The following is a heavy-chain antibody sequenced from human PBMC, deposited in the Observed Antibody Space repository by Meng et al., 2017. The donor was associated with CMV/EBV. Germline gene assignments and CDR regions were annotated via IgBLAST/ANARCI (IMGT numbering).Heavy chain of an antibody. J-gene: IGHJ4*02. V-gene: IGHV6-1*01. CDR1: GDSVSSNRAA. D-gene: IGHD3-16*01. CDR3: AVNVGGAFDY. CDR2: TYYRSKWYN. Sequence: QLPQSSPGLVEPSQTPSPPCAISGDSVSSNRAAWNLIRQSPSRGLEWLGRTYYRSKWYNDYAVSVKSRITINPDTSKNQFSLQLNSVTPEDTAVYYCAVNVGGAFDYWGQGTLVTVSS.